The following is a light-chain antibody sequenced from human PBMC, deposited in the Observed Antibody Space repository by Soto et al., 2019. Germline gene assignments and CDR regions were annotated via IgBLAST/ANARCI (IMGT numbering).Light chain of an antibody. CDR3: QQFSTYPPAYT. Sequence: ASQLTQSPSSLSASVGELVIITCRASQGIISALSWYQQKPGKARKLLVYDASSLESWVPSRFSGSGSGTDFTLTISSLQPEDFTAYYCQQFSTYPPAYTFGQGTKLEIK. CDR2: DAS. CDR1: QGIISA. J-gene: IGKJ2*01. V-gene: IGKV1-13*02.